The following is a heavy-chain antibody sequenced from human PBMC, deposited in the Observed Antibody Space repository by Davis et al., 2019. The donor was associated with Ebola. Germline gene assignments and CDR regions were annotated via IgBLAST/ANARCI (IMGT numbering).Heavy chain of an antibody. J-gene: IGHJ3*01. D-gene: IGHD6-19*01. CDR2: ISSSGGST. CDR3: AKDTSNVWFDV. CDR1: EFTFSSYT. Sequence: GGSLRLSCAASEFTFSSYTMGWVRQAPGKGLEWVSGISSSGGSTYYADSVKGRFTISRDNSKNTLHLQMNSLRVEDTAIYYCAKDTSNVWFDVWGQGTMVTVSS. V-gene: IGHV3-23*01.